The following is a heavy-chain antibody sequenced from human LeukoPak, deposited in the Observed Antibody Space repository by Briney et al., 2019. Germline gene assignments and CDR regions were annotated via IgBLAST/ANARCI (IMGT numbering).Heavy chain of an antibody. CDR2: INPNSGGT. D-gene: IGHD6-13*01. V-gene: IGHV1-2*02. CDR1: GYTFTSYG. Sequence: ASVKVSCKASGYTFTSYGISWVRQAPGQGLEWMGWINPNSGGTNYAQKFQGRVTMTRDTSISTAYMELSRLRSDDTAVYYCARATYSSSRPNYYYYYMDVWGKGTTVTISS. J-gene: IGHJ6*03. CDR3: ARATYSSSRPNYYYYYMDV.